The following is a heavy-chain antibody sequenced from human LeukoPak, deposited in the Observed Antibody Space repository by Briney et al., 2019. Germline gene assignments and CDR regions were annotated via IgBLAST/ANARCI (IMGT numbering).Heavy chain of an antibody. CDR3: AKGASSTALVTLYY. J-gene: IGHJ4*02. V-gene: IGHV3-30*02. CDR2: IQYDDSEK. CDR1: GFAFNFRTSG. Sequence: GGSLRLSCAASGFAFNFRTSGMHWVRQAPGKGLEWVAFIQYDDSEKSYADSMKGRCTISRDSSKNTLFLQMNSLRAEDTAVYYCAKGASSTALVTLYYWGQGTLVTVSS. D-gene: IGHD6-13*01.